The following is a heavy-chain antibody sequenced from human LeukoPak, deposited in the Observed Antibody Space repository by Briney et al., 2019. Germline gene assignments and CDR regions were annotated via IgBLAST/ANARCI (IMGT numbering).Heavy chain of an antibody. D-gene: IGHD6-19*01. CDR2: IYYSGST. Sequence: PSETLSLTCTVSGGSISSGDYYWSWIRQPPGKGLEWIGYIYYSGSTYYNPSLKSRVTISVDTSKNQFSLKLSSVTAADTAVYYCAKMGLKQWPYNYFDYWGQGTLVTVSS. J-gene: IGHJ4*02. CDR1: GGSISSGDYY. CDR3: AKMGLKQWPYNYFDY. V-gene: IGHV4-30-4*01.